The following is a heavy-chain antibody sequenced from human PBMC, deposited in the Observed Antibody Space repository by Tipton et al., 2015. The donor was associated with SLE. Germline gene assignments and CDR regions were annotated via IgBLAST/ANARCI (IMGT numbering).Heavy chain of an antibody. Sequence: TLSLTCTVSGGSISSGSYYWGWIRQPPGKGLEWIGSIYHSGSTYYNPSLKSRVTISADTSKNQLSLRLSSVTAADSAVFYCARHAPATGERAFDIWGQGTKVTVSS. CDR2: IYHSGST. J-gene: IGHJ3*02. V-gene: IGHV4-39*07. D-gene: IGHD7-27*01. CDR3: ARHAPATGERAFDI. CDR1: GGSISSGSYY.